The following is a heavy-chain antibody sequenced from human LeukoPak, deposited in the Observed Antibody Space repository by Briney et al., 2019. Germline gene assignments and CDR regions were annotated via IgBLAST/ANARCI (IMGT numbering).Heavy chain of an antibody. CDR2: IYHSGSA. Sequence: SETLSLTCTVSGGPFDSHYWTWIRQPPGKGLEWIAFIYHSGSAVYSPSLRSRVTMSVDRSKRQFSLNLSSVTAADTAVYYCARGVAVGGTTHFDPWGQGTLVTDSS. V-gene: IGHV4-59*08. D-gene: IGHD6-13*01. CDR3: ARGVAVGGTTHFDP. J-gene: IGHJ5*02. CDR1: GGPFDSHY.